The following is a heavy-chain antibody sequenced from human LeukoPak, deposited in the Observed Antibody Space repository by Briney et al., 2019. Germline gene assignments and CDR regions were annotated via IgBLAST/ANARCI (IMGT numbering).Heavy chain of an antibody. CDR2: ISPSGST. J-gene: IGHJ2*01. CDR1: GGSINGGNYY. Sequence: PSETLSLTCTVSGGSINGGNYYWTWLRQPAGKGLEWIGRISPSGSTNHNPSLTSRVTISVDTSKNQFSLKLSSVTAADTALYYCARGIWEMATIPYWYFDTWGRGTLVTVSS. D-gene: IGHD5-24*01. V-gene: IGHV4-61*02. CDR3: ARGIWEMATIPYWYFDT.